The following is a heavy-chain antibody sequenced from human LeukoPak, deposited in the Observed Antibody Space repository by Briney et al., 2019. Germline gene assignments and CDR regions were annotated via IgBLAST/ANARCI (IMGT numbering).Heavy chain of an antibody. CDR2: ISGSGGST. Sequence: GGSLRLSCAASGFTFGTYAMSWVRQAPGKGLEWVSDISGSGGSTYYADSVKGRFTISRDNSKNTLYLQMNSLRAEDTAIYYCAKDNRGTIVVVTPYYFDYWGQGTLVTASS. V-gene: IGHV3-23*01. CDR3: AKDNRGTIVVVTPYYFDY. CDR1: GFTFGTYA. D-gene: IGHD3-22*01. J-gene: IGHJ4*02.